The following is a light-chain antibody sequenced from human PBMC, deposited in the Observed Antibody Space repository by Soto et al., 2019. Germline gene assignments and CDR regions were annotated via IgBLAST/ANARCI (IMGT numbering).Light chain of an antibody. CDR3: QQYGSSRT. CDR1: QSVSSSY. J-gene: IGKJ1*01. CDR2: GAS. Sequence: EIVLTQSPGTLSLSPGERATLSCRASQSVSSSYLAWYQQKPGQAPRLLIYGASSRATGIPDRFSGSGSATDFTLTISRLEPEDFAVYYCQQYGSSRTFGQGTKVETK. V-gene: IGKV3-20*01.